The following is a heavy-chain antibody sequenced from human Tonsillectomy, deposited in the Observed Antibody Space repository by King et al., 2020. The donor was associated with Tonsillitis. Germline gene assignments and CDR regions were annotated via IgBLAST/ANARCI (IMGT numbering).Heavy chain of an antibody. D-gene: IGHD3-22*01. CDR3: ARIVVVKGLYFDY. J-gene: IGHJ4*02. CDR2: IKQDGSEK. Sequence: VQLVESGGGLVQPGGSLRLSCAASGFTFSSYWMSWVRQAPGKGLEWVANIKQDGSEKYYVDSVKGRFTISRDNAKNSLYLQMNSLRAEDTAVYYCARIVVVKGLYFDYWGQGTLVTVSS. V-gene: IGHV3-7*01. CDR1: GFTFSSYW.